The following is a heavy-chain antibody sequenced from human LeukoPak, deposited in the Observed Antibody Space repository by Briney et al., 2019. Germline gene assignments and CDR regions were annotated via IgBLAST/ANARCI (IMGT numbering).Heavy chain of an antibody. J-gene: IGHJ4*02. CDR2: ISYDGTNE. CDR1: GFTSSSHA. CDR3: ARSRIAAFVPFYFDS. D-gene: IGHD6-13*01. Sequence: PGGSLRLSCAASGFTSSSHALNWVRQAPGKGLEWVAVISYDGTNEFYADSVQDRFTISRDNSKNTLSLQMNSLRPEDTAIYYCARSRIAAFVPFYFDSWGQGALVTVSS. V-gene: IGHV3-30*01.